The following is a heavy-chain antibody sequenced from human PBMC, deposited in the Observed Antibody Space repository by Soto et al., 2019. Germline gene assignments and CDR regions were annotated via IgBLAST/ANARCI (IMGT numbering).Heavy chain of an antibody. J-gene: IGHJ4*02. V-gene: IGHV1-3*01. CDR3: AEHSSGYYY. CDR2: INVGNNVV. D-gene: IGHD3-22*01. Sequence: QVQLVQSGAEVKKPGASVKVSCKASGYTFSTYAMHWVRQAPGQRLEWMGWINVGNNVVKYSQKFQDRVTITRDTSASTAYMELSSLTSEDTAVYYCAEHSSGYYYWGQGTQITVSS. CDR1: GYTFSTYA.